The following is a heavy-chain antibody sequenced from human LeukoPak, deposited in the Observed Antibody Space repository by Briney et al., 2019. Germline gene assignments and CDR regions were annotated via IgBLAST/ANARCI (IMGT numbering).Heavy chain of an antibody. CDR2: ISYDGSNK. CDR3: AKDHNWNYYFDY. J-gene: IGHJ4*02. CDR1: GFTFSSYG. V-gene: IGHV3-30*18. D-gene: IGHD1-7*01. Sequence: GGSLRLSCAASGFTFSSYGMPWVRQAPGKGLEWVAVISYDGSNKYYADSVKGRFTISRDNSKNTLYLQMNSLRAEDTAVYYCAKDHNWNYYFDYWGQGTLVTVPS.